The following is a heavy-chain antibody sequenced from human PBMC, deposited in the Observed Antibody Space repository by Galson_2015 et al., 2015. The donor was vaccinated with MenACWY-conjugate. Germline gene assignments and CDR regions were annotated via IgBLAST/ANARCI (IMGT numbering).Heavy chain of an antibody. CDR2: ISASTGYT. V-gene: IGHV1-18*01. J-gene: IGHJ6*02. Sequence: SVKVSCKASGYTFSDSGVTWVRQAPGQGLEWMGWISASTGYTNYEQKFYGRVTMTTDTSTNTAFMELRSLRSDDTAVYLCARASTGLSSRFLDVWGQGTTVTVSS. D-gene: IGHD3-16*01. CDR3: ARASTGLSSRFLDV. CDR1: GYTFSDSG.